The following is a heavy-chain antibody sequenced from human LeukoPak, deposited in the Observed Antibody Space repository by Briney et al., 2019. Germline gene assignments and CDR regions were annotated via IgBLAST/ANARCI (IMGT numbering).Heavy chain of an antibody. CDR1: GVTFNSYW. V-gene: IGHV3-7*01. CDR3: PRIYYFGNNNWRYFDN. J-gene: IGHJ4*02. CDR2: IDPDGSEK. Sequence: GGSLRLSCAAAGVTFNSYWISWVRQAPGKGLEWVANIDPDGSEKQYGASVKGRFTTSRDNAKNSLYLQMNSLRADDTDIYYPPRIYYFGNNNWRYFDNWGQGTLVTVSS. D-gene: IGHD1/OR15-1a*01.